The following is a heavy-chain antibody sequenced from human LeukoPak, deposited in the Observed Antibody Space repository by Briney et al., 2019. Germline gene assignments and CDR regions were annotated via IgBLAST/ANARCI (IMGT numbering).Heavy chain of an antibody. J-gene: IGHJ4*02. V-gene: IGHV3-23*01. CDR2: ISGSGGST. D-gene: IGHD3-10*01. CDR1: GFTFSNFA. CDR3: AKDMVRGVFDGFDY. Sequence: PGGSLRLSCAASGFTFSNFAMHWVRQAPGKGLEWVSAISGSGGSTYYADSVKGRFTISRDNSKNTLYLQMNSLRAEDTAVYYCAKDMVRGVFDGFDYWGQGTLVTVSS.